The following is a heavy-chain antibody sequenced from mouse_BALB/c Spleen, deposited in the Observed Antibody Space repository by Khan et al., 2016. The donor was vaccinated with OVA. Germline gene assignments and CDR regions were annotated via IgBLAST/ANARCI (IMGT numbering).Heavy chain of an antibody. D-gene: IGHD3-3*01. J-gene: IGHJ2*01. CDR2: ISSADSI. CDR3: GRGLGATFDY. V-gene: IGHV5-6-5*01. CDR1: GFTFSNYA. Sequence: EVELVESGGGLVKPGGSLKLSCAAAGFTFSNYAMSWVRQTPEKRLEWVASISSADSIYYPDSVKGRFTISRDNARTILYLQICSLRSEDTAIYSCGRGLGATFDYWGHGTTLTVSS.